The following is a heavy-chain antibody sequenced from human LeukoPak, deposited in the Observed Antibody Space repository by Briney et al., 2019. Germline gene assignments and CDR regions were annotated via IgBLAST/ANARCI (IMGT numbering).Heavy chain of an antibody. J-gene: IGHJ4*02. D-gene: IGHD4-23*01. CDR3: ARNGGNSDFDY. CDR1: GGSISSRNW. Sequence: SETLSLTCAVSGGSISSRNWWTWVRQPPGKGLEWIGKISHSGSTNYNPSLKSRVAISVDKSKNQFSLKLSSVTAADTAVYYCARNGGNSDFDYWGQGNLVTVSS. CDR2: ISHSGST. V-gene: IGHV4-4*02.